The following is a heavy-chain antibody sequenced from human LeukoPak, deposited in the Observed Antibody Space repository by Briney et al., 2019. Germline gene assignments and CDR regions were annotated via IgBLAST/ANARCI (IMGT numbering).Heavy chain of an antibody. Sequence: PGGSLRLSCAASRFTFSSYAMSWVRQAPGKGLEWVSAISGSGGSTYYADSVKGRFIISRDNSKNSLYLQMNSLRAEDTAVYYCARGGKMLGYFDYWGQGTLVTVSS. CDR1: RFTFSSYA. J-gene: IGHJ4*02. V-gene: IGHV3-23*01. CDR2: ISGSGGST. CDR3: ARGGKMLGYFDY. D-gene: IGHD1-26*01.